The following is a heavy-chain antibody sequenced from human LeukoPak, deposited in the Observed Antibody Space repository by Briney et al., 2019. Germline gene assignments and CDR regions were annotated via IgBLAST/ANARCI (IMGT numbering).Heavy chain of an antibody. CDR1: GFTFSSYA. Sequence: GGSLRLSCAASGFTFSSYAMSWVRQGPGKGLEWVSTISGRGGSTYYADSVKGRFTISRDNSKNTLYLQMNSLRAEDTAVYYCAKDMTTAVAGTLFDCWGQGTLVTVSS. V-gene: IGHV3-23*01. CDR2: ISGRGGST. CDR3: AKDMTTAVAGTLFDC. D-gene: IGHD6-19*01. J-gene: IGHJ4*01.